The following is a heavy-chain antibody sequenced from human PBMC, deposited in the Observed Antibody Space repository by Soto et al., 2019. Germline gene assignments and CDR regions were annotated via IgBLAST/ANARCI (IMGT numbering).Heavy chain of an antibody. D-gene: IGHD6-19*01. J-gene: IGHJ5*02. CDR3: ARENRDDNSCWYSSSDWFDP. CDR2: IIPMFGTG. Sequence: QVQLVQSGAEVKKPGSSVRVSCKASGDTSDSFSISWVRQAPGQGLEWMGGIIPMFGTGNYAQKFQGRLTITADESTWTSYMDLKSLRSEDTAVYCCARENRDDNSCWYSSSDWFDPWGQGTLVTVSS. CDR1: GDTSDSFS. V-gene: IGHV1-69*01.